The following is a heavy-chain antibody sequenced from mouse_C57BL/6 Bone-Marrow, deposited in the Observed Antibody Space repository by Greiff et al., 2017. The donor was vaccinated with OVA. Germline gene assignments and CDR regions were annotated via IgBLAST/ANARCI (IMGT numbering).Heavy chain of an antibody. D-gene: IGHD1-1*01. CDR3: ARRDYYHGYFDV. J-gene: IGHJ1*03. V-gene: IGHV5-12*01. CDR1: GFTFSDYY. CDR2: ISNGGGST. Sequence: EVKLVESGGGLVQPGGSLKLSCAASGFTFSDYYMYWVRQTPEKRLEWVAYISNGGGSTYYPDTVKGRFTISRDNAKNTLYLQMSRLKSEDTAMYYCARRDYYHGYFDVWGTGTTVTVSS.